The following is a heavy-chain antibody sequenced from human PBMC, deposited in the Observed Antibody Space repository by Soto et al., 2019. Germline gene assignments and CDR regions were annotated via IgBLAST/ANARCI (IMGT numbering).Heavy chain of an antibody. D-gene: IGHD1-1*01. CDR1: GFTFSSYG. J-gene: IGHJ3*02. V-gene: IGHV3-33*08. CDR2: IWYDGSNK. Sequence: GGFLRLSCAASGFTFSSYGMHWVRQAPGKGLEWVAVIWYDGSNKYYADSVKGRFTISRDNSKNTLYLQMNSLRAEDTAVYYCARDLGTGTTSRAFDIWGQGTMVTVSS. CDR3: ARDLGTGTTSRAFDI.